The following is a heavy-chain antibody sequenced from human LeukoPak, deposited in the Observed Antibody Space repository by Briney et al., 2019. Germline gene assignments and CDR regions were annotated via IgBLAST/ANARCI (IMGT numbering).Heavy chain of an antibody. Sequence: GGSLRLSCAASGFTLSSYSMNWVRQAPGKGLEWVSYITGHSSTIYYADSVKGRFTISRDNAKNSLYLQMNSLRAEDTAVYYCARDGPSSSFDYWGQGTLVTVSS. V-gene: IGHV3-48*01. CDR1: GFTLSSYS. CDR2: ITGHSSTI. D-gene: IGHD6-13*01. CDR3: ARDGPSSSFDY. J-gene: IGHJ4*02.